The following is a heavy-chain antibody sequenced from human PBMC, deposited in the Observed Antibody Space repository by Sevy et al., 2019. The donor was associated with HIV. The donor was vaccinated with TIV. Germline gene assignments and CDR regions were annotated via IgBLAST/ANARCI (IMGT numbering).Heavy chain of an antibody. CDR3: AREFADYGYFDY. CDR2: ISSSSSYI. D-gene: IGHD4-17*01. J-gene: IGHJ4*02. Sequence: GGSLRLSCAASGFTFSSYSMNWVRQAPGKGLEWVSSISSSSSYIYYADSVKGRFTISRDNANNSLFLQMNSLGAEDTAVYCWAREFADYGYFDYWGQGTLVTVSS. CDR1: GFTFSSYS. V-gene: IGHV3-21*01.